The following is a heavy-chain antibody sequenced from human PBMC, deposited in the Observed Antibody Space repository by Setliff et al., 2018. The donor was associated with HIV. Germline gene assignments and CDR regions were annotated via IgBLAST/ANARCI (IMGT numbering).Heavy chain of an antibody. CDR3: ARTPYSSSSDV. J-gene: IGHJ6*02. CDR1: GDSISSSNYF. V-gene: IGHV4-39*07. Sequence: PSETLSLTCDVSGDSISSSNYFWGWIRQPPGKGLEWIGYIYHSGSTYYNPSLKSRVTISVDRSKNQFSLKLSSVTAADTAVYYCARTPYSSSSDVWGQGTTVTVSS. D-gene: IGHD2-2*01. CDR2: IYHSGST.